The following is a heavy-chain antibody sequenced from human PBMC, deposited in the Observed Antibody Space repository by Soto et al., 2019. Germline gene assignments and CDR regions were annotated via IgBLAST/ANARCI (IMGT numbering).Heavy chain of an antibody. V-gene: IGHV2-26*01. D-gene: IGHD4-17*01. CDR1: GFSLSNARMG. CDR2: IFSNDEK. Sequence: KSGPTLVNPTETLTLTCTVSGFSLSNARMGVSWIRQPPGKALEWLAHIFSNDEKSYSTSLKSRLTISKDTSKSQVVLTMTNMDPVDTATYYCARSPPSDYFDYYGMDVWGQGTTVTVSS. J-gene: IGHJ6*02. CDR3: ARSPPSDYFDYYGMDV.